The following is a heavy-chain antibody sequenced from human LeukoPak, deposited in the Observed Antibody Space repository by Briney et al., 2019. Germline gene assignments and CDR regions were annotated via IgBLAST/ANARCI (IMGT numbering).Heavy chain of an antibody. Sequence: SETLSLTCTVSGGSISSYYWSWIRQPAGKGLECIGRIYTSGSTYYNPSLKSRVTISVDTSKNQFSLKLSSVTAADTAVYYCASVLRGVIISWFDPWGQGTLVTVSS. CDR3: ASVLRGVIISWFDP. V-gene: IGHV4-4*07. CDR2: IYTSGST. CDR1: GGSISSYY. D-gene: IGHD3-10*01. J-gene: IGHJ5*02.